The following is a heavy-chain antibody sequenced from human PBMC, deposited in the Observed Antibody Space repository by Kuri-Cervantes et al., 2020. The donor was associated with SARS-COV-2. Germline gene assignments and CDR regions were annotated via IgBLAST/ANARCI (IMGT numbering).Heavy chain of an antibody. CDR2: IYHSGST. V-gene: IGHV4-38-2*01. CDR3: ARLRYCSSTSCWHFDY. J-gene: IGHJ4*02. Sequence: SQTLSLTCAVSGYSISSGYYWGWIRQPPGKGLEWIGSIYHSGSTYYNPSHKSRVTISVDTSKNQFSLKLSSVTAADTAVYYCARLRYCSSTSCWHFDYWGQGTLVTVSS. CDR1: GYSISSGYY. D-gene: IGHD2-2*01.